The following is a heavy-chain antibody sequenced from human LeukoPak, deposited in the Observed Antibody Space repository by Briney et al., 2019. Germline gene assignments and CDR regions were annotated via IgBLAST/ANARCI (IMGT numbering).Heavy chain of an antibody. J-gene: IGHJ4*02. CDR2: IHWNGGIT. D-gene: IGHD3-10*01. CDR1: GFSFSSYS. Sequence: GGSLRLSCAASGFSFSSYSMNWVRQAPGKGLQWVSIIHWNGGITVYADSVKGRFLISRDNAKNSLYLQMNSLRAEDTAVYYCARVDYYGSGSYYKGVNFDYWGQGTLVTVSS. V-gene: IGHV3-20*04. CDR3: ARVDYYGSGSYYKGVNFDY.